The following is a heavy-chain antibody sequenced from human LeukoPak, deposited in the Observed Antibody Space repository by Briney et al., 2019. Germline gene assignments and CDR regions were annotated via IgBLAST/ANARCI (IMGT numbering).Heavy chain of an antibody. D-gene: IGHD1-26*01. CDR2: IHYTGSI. J-gene: IGHJ4*02. Sequence: SETLSLTCSVSGDSITAYYWSWVRQPPGKGLEWIGFIHYTGSINSNPSLKSRVTISMARSKSQFSLHVTSVTAADTAVYYCAKYAGSPANYLDNWGQGALVTVSS. CDR1: GDSITAYY. CDR3: AKYAGSPANYLDN. V-gene: IGHV4-59*08.